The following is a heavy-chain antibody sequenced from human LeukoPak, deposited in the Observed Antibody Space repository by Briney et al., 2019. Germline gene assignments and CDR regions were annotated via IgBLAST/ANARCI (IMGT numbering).Heavy chain of an antibody. CDR1: GFTFGKYW. V-gene: IGHV3-7*01. Sequence: GGSLRLSCVASGFTFGKYWMSWVRQAPGKGLEWVANIKLDGSEKNYVDSVKGRFTISRDNAKNSLYLQMNSLRAEDTAVYYCASGRERGGGYWGRGTLVTVSS. D-gene: IGHD4-23*01. CDR2: IKLDGSEK. CDR3: ASGRERGGGY. J-gene: IGHJ4*02.